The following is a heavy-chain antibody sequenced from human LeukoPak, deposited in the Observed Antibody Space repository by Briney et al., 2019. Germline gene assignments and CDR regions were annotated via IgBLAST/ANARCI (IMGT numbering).Heavy chain of an antibody. J-gene: IGHJ6*02. CDR2: MTSSGSTI. CDR1: GFTFSDHY. Sequence: PGGSLRLSCAASGFTFSDHYMSWIRQPPGKGLEWVSHMTSSGSTIHYADSVKVRFTISRDSANNSLYLQMNSLRAEDTAVYYCARGGSSGYGMDVWGQGTTVTVSS. D-gene: IGHD3-10*01. CDR3: ARGGSSGYGMDV. V-gene: IGHV3-11*01.